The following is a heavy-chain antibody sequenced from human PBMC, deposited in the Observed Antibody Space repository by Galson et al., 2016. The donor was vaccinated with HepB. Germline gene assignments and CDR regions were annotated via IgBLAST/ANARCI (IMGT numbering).Heavy chain of an antibody. Sequence: ETLSLTCSVSGGPISRGGYYWGWIRQPPGKALEWMGYTYSTGTTYYNPSLKSRVTISVDTSKNQVSLTLTSVTAADTAVYYCARGGNCGGDCYSFDHWGQGDLVAVSS. V-gene: IGHV4-39*01. D-gene: IGHD2-21*02. CDR2: TYSTGTT. CDR3: ARGGNCGGDCYSFDH. J-gene: IGHJ4*02. CDR1: GGPISRGGYY.